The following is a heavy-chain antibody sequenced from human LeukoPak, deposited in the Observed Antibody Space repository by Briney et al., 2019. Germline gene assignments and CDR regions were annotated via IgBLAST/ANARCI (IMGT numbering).Heavy chain of an antibody. CDR1: GYTFTGYY. D-gene: IGHD5-18*01. Sequence: ASVKVSCKASGYTFTGYYMHWVRQAPGQGLEWMGWINPNSGGTNYAQKIQGRVTMTRDTSISTAYMELSRLRSDDTAVYYCARVDTAMVTGYWGQGTLVTVSS. V-gene: IGHV1-2*02. CDR2: INPNSGGT. J-gene: IGHJ4*02. CDR3: ARVDTAMVTGY.